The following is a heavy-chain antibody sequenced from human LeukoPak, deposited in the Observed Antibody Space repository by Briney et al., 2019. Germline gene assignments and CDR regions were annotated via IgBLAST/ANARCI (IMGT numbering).Heavy chain of an antibody. CDR1: GYNFASYW. CDR3: ARRKHDYGDYVDC. J-gene: IGHJ4*02. V-gene: IGHV5-51*01. Sequence: GESLKISCKGSGYNFASYWIDWVRQMPGKGLEWMGIIYPGDSDTRYSPSFQGQVTVSADKSINTAYLQWSSLKASDTAMYYCARRKHDYGDYVDCWGQGTLVTVSS. D-gene: IGHD4-17*01. CDR2: IYPGDSDT.